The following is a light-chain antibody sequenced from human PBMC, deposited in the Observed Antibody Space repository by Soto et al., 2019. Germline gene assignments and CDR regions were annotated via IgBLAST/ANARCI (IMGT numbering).Light chain of an antibody. V-gene: IGLV2-8*01. CDR2: EVT. Sequence: ALTQPPSASGSPGQSVTISCTGTSSDVGGYNYVSWYQQHPGRPPKLMIYEVTKRPLGVPDRFSGSKSGNTASLTVSGLQAEDEADYYCSSYAGSNNYVFGPGTKLTVL. CDR1: SSDVGGYNY. CDR3: SSYAGSNNYV. J-gene: IGLJ1*01.